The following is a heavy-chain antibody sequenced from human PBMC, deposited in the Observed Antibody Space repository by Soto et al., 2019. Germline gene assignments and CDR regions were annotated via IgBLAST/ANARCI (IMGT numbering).Heavy chain of an antibody. Sequence: VQLVQSGPEVKEPGGSLRLSCAASGFTFSNYWMSWVRQAPGKGLEWVANIKEDGSEIYFVDSVKGRFTISRDNAKNSLYLQMNSLRAEDTAVYYCARGTPYCTSTSCSPSYSYGMDVWGQGTTVTVSS. V-gene: IGHV3-7*04. CDR3: ARGTPYCTSTSCSPSYSYGMDV. CDR2: IKEDGSEI. CDR1: GFTFSNYW. J-gene: IGHJ6*02. D-gene: IGHD2-2*01.